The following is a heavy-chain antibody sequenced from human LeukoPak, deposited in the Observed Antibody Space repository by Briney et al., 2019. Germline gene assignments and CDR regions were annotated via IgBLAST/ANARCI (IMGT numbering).Heavy chain of an antibody. J-gene: IGHJ4*02. D-gene: IGHD2-8*01. CDR1: GFTFSRYW. V-gene: IGHV3-7*01. Sequence: GGSLRVSCAASGFTFSRYWISWVRQAPGKGLEWVANIKQDGSEKYYVDSVKGRFTISRDNAKNSLYLQMNSLRDEDTAVYYCVRVSCTNGVCYGFDYWGQGTLVTVSS. CDR2: IKQDGSEK. CDR3: VRVSCTNGVCYGFDY.